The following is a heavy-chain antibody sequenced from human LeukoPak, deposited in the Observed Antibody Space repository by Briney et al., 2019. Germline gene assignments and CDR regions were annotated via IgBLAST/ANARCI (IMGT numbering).Heavy chain of an antibody. CDR1: GYSISSGYY. Sequence: PSETLSLTCTVSGYSISSGYYWGWIRQPPGKGLEWIGSIYHSGSTYYNPSLKSRVTISVDTSKNQFSLKLSSVTAADTAVYYCARGDSSGYPPFNYWGQGTLVTVSS. D-gene: IGHD3-22*01. CDR3: ARGDSSGYPPFNY. V-gene: IGHV4-38-2*02. CDR2: IYHSGST. J-gene: IGHJ4*02.